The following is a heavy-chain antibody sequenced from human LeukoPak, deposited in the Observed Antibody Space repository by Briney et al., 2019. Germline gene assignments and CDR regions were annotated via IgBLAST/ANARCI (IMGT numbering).Heavy chain of an antibody. CDR1: GFSLSTSGMR. V-gene: IGHV2-70*04. CDR2: IDWDDDK. J-gene: IGHJ5*02. D-gene: IGHD2-15*01. CDR3: ARIVAYCSGGSCYDGGFDP. Sequence: SGPKLVNPTQTLTLTCTFSGFSLSTSGMRVSWIRQPPGKALEWLARIDWDDDKFYSTSLKTRLTISKDTSKNQVVLTMTNMDPVDTSTYYCARIVAYCSGGSCYDGGFDPWGQGTLVTVSS.